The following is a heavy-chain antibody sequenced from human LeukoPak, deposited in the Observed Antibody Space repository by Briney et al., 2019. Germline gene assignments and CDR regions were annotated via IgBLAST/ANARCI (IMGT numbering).Heavy chain of an antibody. Sequence: ASVKVSCKASGYRFTDYYVHWVRQAPGQGLEGMGRVSPDSGGTNYAQKFQGRVTMTTDTTISTAYMELSRLRSGDTAVYYCASGLNSRSTSCWGQGTRVTVSS. J-gene: IGHJ4*02. D-gene: IGHD6-13*01. CDR3: ASGLNSRSTSC. CDR2: VSPDSGGT. CDR1: GYRFTDYY. V-gene: IGHV1-2*02.